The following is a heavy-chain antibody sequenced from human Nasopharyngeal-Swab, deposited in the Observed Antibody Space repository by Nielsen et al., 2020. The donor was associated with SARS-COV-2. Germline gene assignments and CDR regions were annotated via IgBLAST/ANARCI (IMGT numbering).Heavy chain of an antibody. Sequence: GGSLRLSCAASGFRFNTYSMNWVRQAPGKGLEWVSYIDFSGSTVYYADPVKGRFTISRDNAKNSLFLQMNSLRDDDTAVYYCARAATSIWLHYYNGLDVWGQGTTVTVSS. J-gene: IGHJ6*02. V-gene: IGHV3-48*02. CDR2: IDFSGSTV. CDR1: GFRFNTYS. D-gene: IGHD6-13*01. CDR3: ARAATSIWLHYYNGLDV.